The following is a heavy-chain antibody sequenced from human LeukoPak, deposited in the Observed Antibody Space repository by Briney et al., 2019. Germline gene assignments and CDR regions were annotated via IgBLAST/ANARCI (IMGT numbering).Heavy chain of an antibody. CDR1: GYTLTELS. CDR2: FDPEDGET. D-gene: IGHD1-26*01. CDR3: ATVTRGWEPYFDY. J-gene: IGHJ4*02. V-gene: IGHV1-24*01. Sequence: GASVTVSCTVSGYTLTELSMHWVRQAPGKGLEWMGGFDPEDGETIYAQKFQGRVTMTEDTSTDTAYMELSSLRSEDTAVYYCATVTRGWEPYFDYWCQGTLVTVSS.